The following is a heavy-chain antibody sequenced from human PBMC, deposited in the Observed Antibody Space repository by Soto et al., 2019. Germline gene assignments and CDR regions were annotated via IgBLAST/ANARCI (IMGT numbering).Heavy chain of an antibody. CDR1: GYSFTSYW. CDR3: ARLPGHYDSSGYNSYGMDV. CDR2: IYPGDSDT. J-gene: IGHJ6*02. V-gene: IGHV5-51*01. Sequence: PWESLKISCKGSGYSFTSYWIGWVRQMPGKGLEWMGIIYPGDSDTRYSPSFQGQVTISADKSISTAYLQWSSLKASDTAMYYCARLPGHYDSSGYNSYGMDVWGQGTTITV. D-gene: IGHD3-22*01.